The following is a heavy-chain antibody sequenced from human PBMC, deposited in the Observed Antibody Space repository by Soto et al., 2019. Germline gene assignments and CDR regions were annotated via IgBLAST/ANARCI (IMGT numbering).Heavy chain of an antibody. Sequence: GGSLRLSCTASGFTFNSYGFNWVRQAPGKGLEWVAVIWYDGNTKYYADSVKGRFTISRDNLRSTVYLQMNSLTAEDTAVYYCARPLVAPVAGPYYYGMDVWGQGTTVTVSS. V-gene: IGHV3-33*01. CDR2: IWYDGNTK. J-gene: IGHJ6*02. CDR3: ARPLVAPVAGPYYYGMDV. D-gene: IGHD6-19*01. CDR1: GFTFNSYG.